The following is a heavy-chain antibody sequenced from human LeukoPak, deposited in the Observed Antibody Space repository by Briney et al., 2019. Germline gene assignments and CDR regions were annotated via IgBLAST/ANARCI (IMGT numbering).Heavy chain of an antibody. D-gene: IGHD5-18*01. J-gene: IGHJ5*02. V-gene: IGHV3-30-3*01. CDR2: ISYDGSNK. CDR3: ARDRSAYGYGFNWFDP. Sequence: GGSLRLSCAASGFTFSSYAMHWVRQAPGKGLEWVAVISYDGSNKYYADSVKGRFTISRDNSKNTLYLQMNSLRAEDTAVYYCARDRSAYGYGFNWFDPWGQGTLVTVSS. CDR1: GFTFSSYA.